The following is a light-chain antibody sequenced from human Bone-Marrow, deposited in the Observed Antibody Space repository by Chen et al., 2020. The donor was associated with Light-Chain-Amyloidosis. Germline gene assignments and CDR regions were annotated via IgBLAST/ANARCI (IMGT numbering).Light chain of an antibody. Sequence: QYALTQPPSASGSPGQSVTTSCTGTTSDVGGYDYVSWYQQHPGKAPQLLIYRVSKRPSGVPDLFSASKSGNTASLTVSGLQADDRADYNCTSYAGRDDLGVFGTVTTVTVL. CDR1: TSDVGGYDY. CDR2: RVS. V-gene: IGLV2-8*01. J-gene: IGLJ1*01. CDR3: TSYAGRDDLGV.